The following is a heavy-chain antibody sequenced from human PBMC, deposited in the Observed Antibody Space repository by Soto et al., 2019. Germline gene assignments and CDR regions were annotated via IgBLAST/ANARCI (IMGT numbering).Heavy chain of an antibody. CDR1: GGSISSYY. Sequence: SETLSLTCTVSGGSISSYYWSWIRQPPGKGLEWIGYIYYSGSTNHNPSLKSRVTISVDTSKNQFSLKLSSVTAADTAVYYCARGDHVDTAMVTFDPWGQGTLVTVSS. CDR2: IYYSGST. V-gene: IGHV4-59*01. CDR3: ARGDHVDTAMVTFDP. D-gene: IGHD5-18*01. J-gene: IGHJ5*02.